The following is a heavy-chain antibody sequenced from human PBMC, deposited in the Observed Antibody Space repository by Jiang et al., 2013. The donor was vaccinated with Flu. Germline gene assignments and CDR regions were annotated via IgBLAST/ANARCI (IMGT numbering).Heavy chain of an antibody. CDR1: GGSISSGGYS. J-gene: IGHJ5*02. CDR3: ARGPYCSGGSCYSGNNWFDP. V-gene: IGHV4-30-2*01. Sequence: GGSISSGGYSWSWIRQPPGKGLEWIGYIYHSGSTYYNPSLKSRVTISVDRSKNQFSLKLSSVTAADTAVYYCARGPYCSGGSCYSGNNWFDPWGQGTLVTVSS. D-gene: IGHD2-15*01. CDR2: IYHSGST.